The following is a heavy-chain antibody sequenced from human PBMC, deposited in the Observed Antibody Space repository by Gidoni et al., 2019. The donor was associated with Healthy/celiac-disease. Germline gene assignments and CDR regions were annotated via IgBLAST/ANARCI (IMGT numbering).Heavy chain of an antibody. V-gene: IGHV4-31*03. CDR1: AVSISSGGYY. D-gene: IGHD6-13*01. J-gene: IGHJ2*01. Sequence: QVQLQESGPGLVTPSQTLSLTCPVSAVSISSGGYYWSWIRQHPGKGLEWIGYIYYSGSTYYNPSLKSRVTISVDTSKNQFSLKLSSVTAADTAVYYCARGGLAAAGTGWYFDLWGRGTLVTVSS. CDR2: IYYSGST. CDR3: ARGGLAAAGTGWYFDL.